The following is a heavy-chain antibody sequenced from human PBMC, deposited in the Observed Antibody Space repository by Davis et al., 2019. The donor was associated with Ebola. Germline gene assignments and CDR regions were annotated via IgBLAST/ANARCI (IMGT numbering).Heavy chain of an antibody. Sequence: SETLSLTCAVYGGSFSGYYWSWIRQPPGKGLEWIGEINHSGSTNYNPSLKSRVTISVDTSKNQFSLKLSSVTAADTAVYYRARGRMRGETDYWGQGTLVTVSS. CDR1: GGSFSGYY. V-gene: IGHV4-34*01. CDR2: INHSGST. CDR3: ARGRMRGETDY. J-gene: IGHJ4*02. D-gene: IGHD3-16*01.